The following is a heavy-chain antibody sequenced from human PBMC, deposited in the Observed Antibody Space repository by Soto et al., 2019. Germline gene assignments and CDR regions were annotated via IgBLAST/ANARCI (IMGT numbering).Heavy chain of an antibody. Sequence: PGGSLRLSCAASGFTFSSYGMHWVRQAPGKGLEWVAVIWYDGSNKYYADSVKGRFTISRDNSKNTLYLQMNSLRAEDTAVYYCARDPSHSGTMVRGHLPHSYNWFDPWGQGTLVTVSS. CDR3: ARDPSHSGTMVRGHLPHSYNWFDP. D-gene: IGHD3-10*01. V-gene: IGHV3-33*01. CDR2: IWYDGSNK. CDR1: GFTFSSYG. J-gene: IGHJ5*02.